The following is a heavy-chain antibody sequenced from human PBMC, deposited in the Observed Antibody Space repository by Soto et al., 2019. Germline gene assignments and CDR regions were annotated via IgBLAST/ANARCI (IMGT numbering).Heavy chain of an antibody. Sequence: QVQLVQSGAEVKKTGSSVKVSCKASGGTFSIYGFSWVRQAPGQGPEWIGGIIPILTTPNYAQKFQGRVTIVADESTTTVYMELSSLKVEDTAVYYCATSVRIAPTGEDGMDVWGQGTSVTVSS. J-gene: IGHJ6*02. CDR1: GGTFSIYG. CDR3: ATSVRIAPTGEDGMDV. V-gene: IGHV1-69*01. D-gene: IGHD2-8*02. CDR2: IIPILTTP.